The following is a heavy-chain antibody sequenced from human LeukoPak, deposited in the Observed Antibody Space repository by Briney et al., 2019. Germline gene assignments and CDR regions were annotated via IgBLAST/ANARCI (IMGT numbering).Heavy chain of an antibody. V-gene: IGHV3-30-3*01. D-gene: IGHD4-17*01. J-gene: IGHJ4*02. CDR1: GFAFSRYA. Sequence: GGSLRLSCTASGFAFSRYAMSWVRQAPGKGLEWVAVISYDGTNQYYADSVKGRFTISRDNSKNTLYLQMNSLRAEDTAVYYCAREMTTNYFDYWGQGTLVTVSS. CDR3: AREMTTNYFDY. CDR2: ISYDGTNQ.